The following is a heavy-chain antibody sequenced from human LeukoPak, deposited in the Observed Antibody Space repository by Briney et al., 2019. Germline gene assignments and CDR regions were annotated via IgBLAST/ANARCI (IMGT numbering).Heavy chain of an antibody. V-gene: IGHV3-23*01. CDR3: AKGRGYSYGVEY. CDR1: GFSFSSYA. CDR2: ISGSGSTT. Sequence: GGSLRLSCAASGFSFSSYAMIWVRQDPGTGLEWPSTISGSGSTTYYAASVKVRFNITRHNSKTTLYLQMNSLRAEDTAVYYCAKGRGYSYGVEYWGQGTLVTVSS. J-gene: IGHJ4*02. D-gene: IGHD5-18*01.